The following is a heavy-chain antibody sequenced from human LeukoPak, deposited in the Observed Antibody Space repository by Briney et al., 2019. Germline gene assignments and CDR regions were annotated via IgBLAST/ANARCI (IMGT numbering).Heavy chain of an antibody. V-gene: IGHV1-46*01. Sequence: ASVKVSCKASGYTFTSYYMHWVRQAPGQGLEWMGIINPSGGSTSYAQKFQGRVTMTRDTSTSTVYMELSSLRSEDTAVYYCAREVLRYFDWLHDAFDIWGQGTMVTVSS. J-gene: IGHJ3*02. CDR2: INPSGGST. CDR1: GYTFTSYY. D-gene: IGHD3-9*01. CDR3: AREVLRYFDWLHDAFDI.